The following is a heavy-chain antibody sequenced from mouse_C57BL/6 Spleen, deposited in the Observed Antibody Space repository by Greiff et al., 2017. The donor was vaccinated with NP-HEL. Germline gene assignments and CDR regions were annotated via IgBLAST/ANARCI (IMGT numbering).Heavy chain of an antibody. J-gene: IGHJ3*01. Sequence: EVKLVESGGGLVKPGGSLKLSCAASGFTFSDYGMHWVRQAPEKGLEWVAYISSGSSTIYYADTVKGRFTISRDNAKNTLFLQMTSLRSEDTAMYYCARGYYSNYVKTWFAYWGQGTLVTVSA. V-gene: IGHV5-17*01. D-gene: IGHD2-5*01. CDR3: ARGYYSNYVKTWFAY. CDR2: ISSGSSTI. CDR1: GFTFSDYG.